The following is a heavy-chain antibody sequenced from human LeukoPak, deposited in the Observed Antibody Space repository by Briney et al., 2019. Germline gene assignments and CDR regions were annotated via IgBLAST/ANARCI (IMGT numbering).Heavy chain of an antibody. D-gene: IGHD6-19*01. Sequence: PRGSLRLSCSASGFTVRSNYMSWARQAPGTGLEWVSVLYSGGSTYYADSVKGRFTIARHNTKNTLYLQMNSLRAEDTAVYYCAREGMVAGTAVDYWGQGTLVTVSS. CDR1: GFTVRSNY. J-gene: IGHJ4*02. CDR3: AREGMVAGTAVDY. CDR2: LYSGGST. V-gene: IGHV3-53*01.